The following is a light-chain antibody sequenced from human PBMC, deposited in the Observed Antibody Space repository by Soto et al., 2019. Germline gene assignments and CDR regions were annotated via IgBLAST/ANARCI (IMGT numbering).Light chain of an antibody. CDR1: QDISNY. Sequence: DIQMTQSPSSLSASVGDRVTITCQASQDISNYLNWYQQKPGKAPKLLIYDASNLETGVPSRFSGSGSGTDFTFTISSLQPEDIATYYCQQYDNLPMFPIITCGPGT. J-gene: IGKJ3*01. CDR2: DAS. CDR3: QQYDNLPMFPIIT. V-gene: IGKV1-33*01.